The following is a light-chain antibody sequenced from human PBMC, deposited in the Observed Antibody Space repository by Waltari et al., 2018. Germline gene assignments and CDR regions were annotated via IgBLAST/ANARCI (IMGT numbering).Light chain of an antibody. CDR1: PSVSSSY. J-gene: IGKJ1*01. CDR3: QQYGSSPLT. CDR2: GAS. V-gene: IGKV3-20*01. Sequence: EIVLTQSPGTLSSSPGERATLSCRASPSVSSSYLAWYQQKPGQAPRVLIHGASNRATGVPDRFSGSGSGTDFTLTISRLEPEDFAVYYCQQYGSSPLTFGQGTKVEIK.